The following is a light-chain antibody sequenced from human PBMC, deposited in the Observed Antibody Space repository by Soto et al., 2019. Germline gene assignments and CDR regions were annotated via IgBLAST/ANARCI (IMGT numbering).Light chain of an antibody. CDR2: DAS. Sequence: DIQMTQSPSTLSASVGDRVTITCRAIQSISSWLAWYQQKPGKAPKLLIYDASSLESGVPSRFSGSGAGTEFTLTIRSLQPDDFATYDCQQYNSYLWTFGQGTKVEIK. CDR3: QQYNSYLWT. V-gene: IGKV1-5*01. CDR1: QSISSW. J-gene: IGKJ1*01.